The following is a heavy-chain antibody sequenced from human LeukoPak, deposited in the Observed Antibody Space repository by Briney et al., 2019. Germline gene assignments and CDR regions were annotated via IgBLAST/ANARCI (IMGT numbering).Heavy chain of an antibody. CDR3: ARDNIRGGKGIAAAGGYY. V-gene: IGHV1-18*01. CDR2: ISAYNGNT. J-gene: IGHJ4*02. D-gene: IGHD6-13*01. CDR1: GYTFTSYG. Sequence: ASVKVSCKASGYTFTSYGISWVRQAPGQGLEWMGWISAYNGNTNYAQKLQGRVTVTADESTSTAYMDLSSLTSEDTAVYYCARDNIRGGKGIAAAGGYYWGQGTLVTVSS.